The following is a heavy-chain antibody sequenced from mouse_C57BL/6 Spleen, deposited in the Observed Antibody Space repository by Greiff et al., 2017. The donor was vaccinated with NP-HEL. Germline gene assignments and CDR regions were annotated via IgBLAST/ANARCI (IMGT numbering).Heavy chain of an antibody. Sequence: QVQLQQPGAELVMPGASVKLSCKASGYTFTSYWMHWVKQRPGQGLEWIGEIDPSDSYTNYNQKFKGKSTLTVDKSSSTAYMQLSSLTSEDSAVYYCARSGLYRGYFDVWGTGTTVTVSS. V-gene: IGHV1-69*01. CDR1: GYTFTSYW. CDR3: ARSGLYRGYFDV. D-gene: IGHD1-3*01. J-gene: IGHJ1*03. CDR2: IDPSDSYT.